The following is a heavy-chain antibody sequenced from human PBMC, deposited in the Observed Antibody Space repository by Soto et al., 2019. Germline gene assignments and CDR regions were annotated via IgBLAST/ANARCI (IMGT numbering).Heavy chain of an antibody. Sequence: SETLSLTCTVSGGSISSYYWSWIRQPPEKGLEWIGYMYNNGSTYYNPSLKSRVTISIDTSKNQFSLKLSSVTAADTAVYYCARHLGYDSSGYYRNWFDHWGQGTLVTVSS. CDR2: MYNNGST. CDR3: ARHLGYDSSGYYRNWFDH. V-gene: IGHV4-59*08. D-gene: IGHD3-22*01. CDR1: GGSISSYY. J-gene: IGHJ5*02.